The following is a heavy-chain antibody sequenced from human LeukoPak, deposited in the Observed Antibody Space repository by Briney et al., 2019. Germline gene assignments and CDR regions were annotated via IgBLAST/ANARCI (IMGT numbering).Heavy chain of an antibody. D-gene: IGHD2-15*01. CDR3: ATHGSTDY. V-gene: IGHV1-2*06. CDR2: INPNSGGT. CDR1: GGTFSSYA. Sequence: GASVKVSCKASGGTFSSYAISWVRQAPGQGLEWMGRINPNSGGTNYAQKFQGRVTMTRDTSISTAYMELSRLRSDDTAVYYCATHGSTDYWGQGTLVTVSS. J-gene: IGHJ4*02.